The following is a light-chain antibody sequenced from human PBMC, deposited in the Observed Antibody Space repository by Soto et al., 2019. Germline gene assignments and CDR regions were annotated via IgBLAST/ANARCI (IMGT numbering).Light chain of an antibody. CDR3: QQYGSSFPYT. Sequence: EVVLTQSPGTLSLSPGERATLSCRASQTVTNNYLAWFQQKPGQAPPLLFFGSSDNVTGIPDRLSGSGSGTDFILTISSLEPEDFALYYCQQYGSSFPYTFGQGTMLEIK. CDR1: QTVTNNY. V-gene: IGKV3-20*01. J-gene: IGKJ2*01. CDR2: GSS.